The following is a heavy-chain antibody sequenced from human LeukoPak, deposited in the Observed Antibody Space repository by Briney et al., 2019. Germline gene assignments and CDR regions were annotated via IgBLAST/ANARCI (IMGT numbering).Heavy chain of an antibody. CDR3: AKDVIKGSPLWVDYFDY. V-gene: IGHV3-23*01. Sequence: GGSLRLSCAASGFTVSSNYMSWVRQAPGKGLEWVSGISGSGFITYYADSVKGRFTISRDKSKNTLSLQMNSLRAEDTAVYYCAKDVIKGSPLWVDYFDYWGQGTLVTVSS. D-gene: IGHD5-18*01. J-gene: IGHJ4*02. CDR1: GFTVSSNY. CDR2: ISGSGFIT.